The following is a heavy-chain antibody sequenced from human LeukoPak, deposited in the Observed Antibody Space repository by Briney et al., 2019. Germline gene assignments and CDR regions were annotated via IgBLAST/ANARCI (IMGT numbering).Heavy chain of an antibody. J-gene: IGHJ3*01. CDR1: GYSFTSYW. CDR3: ARRPYYYDSSAVGAFDV. V-gene: IGHV5-51*01. CDR2: IYPGDSDT. Sequence: GESLKISCKGSGYSFTSYWIGWVRQLPGKGLEWMGIIYPGDSDTRYSPSFQGQVTISADKSISTAYLQWSSLKASDTAMYYCARRPYYYDSSAVGAFDVWGQGTMVTVSS. D-gene: IGHD3-22*01.